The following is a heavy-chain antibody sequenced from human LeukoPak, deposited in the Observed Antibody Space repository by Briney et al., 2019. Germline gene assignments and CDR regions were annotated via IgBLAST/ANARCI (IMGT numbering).Heavy chain of an antibody. CDR2: ISYDVGKK. CDR3: AKDDAWGRYKD. D-gene: IGHD3-16*01. J-gene: IGHJ1*01. CDR1: GFTFSSYG. V-gene: IGHV3-30*18. Sequence: GGSLRLSCAASGFTFSSYGMHWVRQAPGKGLEWVAVISYDVGKKYYADSVKGRFTISRDNAKNSLYLQMNSLRAEDTAVYYCAKDDAWGRYKDWGQGTLVTVSS.